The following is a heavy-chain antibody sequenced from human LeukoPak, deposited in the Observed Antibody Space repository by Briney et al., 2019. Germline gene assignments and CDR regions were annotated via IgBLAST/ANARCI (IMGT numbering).Heavy chain of an antibody. CDR1: GGSMSSYY. D-gene: IGHD5-18*01. J-gene: IGHJ5*02. V-gene: IGHV4-4*07. Sequence: PSGTLSLTCTVSGGSMSSYYWIWIRQPAGKGLEWIGHIYTSGSTNYNPSLKSRVTISVDKSKNQFSLNLSSVTAADTAVYYCARDGGYSYGYNWFDPWGQGTLVTVSS. CDR2: IYTSGST. CDR3: ARDGGYSYGYNWFDP.